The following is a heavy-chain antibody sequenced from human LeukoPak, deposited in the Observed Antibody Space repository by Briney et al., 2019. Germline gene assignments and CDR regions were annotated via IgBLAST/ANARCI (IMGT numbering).Heavy chain of an antibody. CDR1: GGSISSYY. J-gene: IGHJ3*02. V-gene: IGHV4-4*07. D-gene: IGHD1-1*01. CDR3: ARVREDPWNSAPHAFDI. Sequence: SEALSLTCTVSGGSISSYYWSWIRQPAGKGLEWIGRIYTSGSTNYNPSLKSRVTMSVDTSKNQFSLKLSSVTAAETAVYYCARVREDPWNSAPHAFDIWGQGTMVTVSS. CDR2: IYTSGST.